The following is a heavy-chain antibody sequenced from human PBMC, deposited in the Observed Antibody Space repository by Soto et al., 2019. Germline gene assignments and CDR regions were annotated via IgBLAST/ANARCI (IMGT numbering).Heavy chain of an antibody. CDR2: IYYSGST. V-gene: IGHV4-39*01. Sequence: SETLSLTCTVSGGSISSSSYYWGWIRQPPGKGLEWIGSIYYSGSTYYNPSLKSRVTISVDTSKNQFSLKLSSVTAADTAVYYCARQVHIVVVVADQRINWFDHWGQGTLVTVSS. CDR1: GGSISSSSYY. CDR3: ARQVHIVVVVADQRINWFDH. D-gene: IGHD2-15*01. J-gene: IGHJ5*02.